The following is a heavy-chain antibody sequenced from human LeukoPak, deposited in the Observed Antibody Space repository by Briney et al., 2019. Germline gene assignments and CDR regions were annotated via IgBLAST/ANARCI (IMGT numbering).Heavy chain of an antibody. CDR2: ISGGGRTT. Sequence: GGSLRLSCAASGFTFSNHAVSWVRQAPGKGLQWVAVISGGGRTTEYEDFVKGRFTISRDNSKNTLSLQMNSLTVEDTAIYFCAKNVVVKRYIDFWGQGTLVTVSS. CDR1: GFTFSNHA. D-gene: IGHD2-15*01. CDR3: AKNVVVKRYIDF. V-gene: IGHV3-23*01. J-gene: IGHJ4*02.